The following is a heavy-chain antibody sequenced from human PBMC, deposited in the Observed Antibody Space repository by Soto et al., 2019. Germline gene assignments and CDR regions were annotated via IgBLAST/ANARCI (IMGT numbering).Heavy chain of an antibody. D-gene: IGHD3-10*01. CDR3: ARGIPGHYGFDV. Sequence: EVQLVESGGGLVQAGESLRLSCEASGFTFSNYWMHWVRQVPGKGLVWVSRIKGDVSSMNYADSVKGRFTISRDNAKNTVFLQMDSLGAEDTAAYYCARGIPGHYGFDVWGQGTMVTVSS. CDR1: GFTFSNYW. CDR2: IKGDVSSM. J-gene: IGHJ3*01. V-gene: IGHV3-74*01.